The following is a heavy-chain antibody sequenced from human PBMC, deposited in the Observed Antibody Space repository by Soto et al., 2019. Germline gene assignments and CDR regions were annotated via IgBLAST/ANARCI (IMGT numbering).Heavy chain of an antibody. CDR1: GFTFSSYA. J-gene: IGHJ4*02. V-gene: IGHV3-23*01. CDR3: AKNYFFDS. CDR2: IGVSSDA. Sequence: GGSLRLSCAASGFTFSSYAMSWARQAPGKGLEWVSSIGVSSDAYYADSVKGRFTISRDNSRNTLYLQMNSLRAEDTALYYCAKNYFFDSWGQGT.